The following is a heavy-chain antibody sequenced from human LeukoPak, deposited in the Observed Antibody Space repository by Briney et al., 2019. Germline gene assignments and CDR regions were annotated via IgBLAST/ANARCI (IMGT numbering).Heavy chain of an antibody. Sequence: GGSLRLSCTASGFTFGDYAMSWVRQAPGKGLEWVGFIRSKAYGGTTEYAASVKGRFTISRDDSKSIAYLQMNSLETEDTAVYYCTRRYCSSTSCYAQTEYFQHWGQGTLVTVSS. CDR3: TRRYCSSTSCYAQTEYFQH. CDR2: IRSKAYGGTT. D-gene: IGHD2-2*01. CDR1: GFTFGDYA. J-gene: IGHJ1*01. V-gene: IGHV3-49*04.